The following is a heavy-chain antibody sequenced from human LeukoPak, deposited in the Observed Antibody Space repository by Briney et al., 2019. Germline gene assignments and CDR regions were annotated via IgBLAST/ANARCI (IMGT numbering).Heavy chain of an antibody. D-gene: IGHD3-22*01. CDR2: IYSGGST. CDR3: ARSLLNETSV. J-gene: IGHJ4*02. Sequence: GGSLRLSCAASGFTVSSNYMSWVRQVPGKGLEWVSVIYSGGSTYYADSVKGRFTITRDGSKNTLYLQMNSLRAEDTAVYYCARSLLNETSVWGQGTLVTVSS. CDR1: GFTVSSNY. V-gene: IGHV3-66*01.